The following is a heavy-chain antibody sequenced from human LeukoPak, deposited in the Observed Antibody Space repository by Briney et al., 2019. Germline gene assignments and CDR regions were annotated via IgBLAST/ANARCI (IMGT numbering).Heavy chain of an antibody. D-gene: IGHD1-26*01. V-gene: IGHV4-39*07. CDR2: INHSGST. J-gene: IGHJ3*02. CDR3: AREFSGSSDAFDI. Sequence: SETLSLTCTVSGGSISSSSYYWGWIRQPPGKGLEWIGEINHSGSTNYNPSLKSRVTISVDTSKNQFSLKLSSVTAADTAVYYCAREFSGSSDAFDIWGQGTMVTVSS. CDR1: GGSISSSSYY.